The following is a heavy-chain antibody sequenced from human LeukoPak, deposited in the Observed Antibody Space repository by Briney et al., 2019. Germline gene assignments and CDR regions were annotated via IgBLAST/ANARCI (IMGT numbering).Heavy chain of an antibody. CDR1: GYTLTELS. J-gene: IGHJ3*02. CDR2: FDPEDGET. V-gene: IGHV1-24*01. CDR3: ATGIAAAGTGAFDI. D-gene: IGHD6-13*01. Sequence: SVKVSCKVSGYTLTELSMHWVRQAPGTRLEWMGGFDPEDGETIYAQKSQGRVTMTEDTSTDTAYMELSSLRSEDTAVYYCATGIAAAGTGAFDIWGQGTMVTVSS.